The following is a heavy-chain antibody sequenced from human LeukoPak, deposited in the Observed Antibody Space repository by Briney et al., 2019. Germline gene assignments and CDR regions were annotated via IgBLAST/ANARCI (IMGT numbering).Heavy chain of an antibody. J-gene: IGHJ5*02. CDR2: INPNSGDT. CDR3: ARYRSVPAFDP. Sequence: ASVKVSCKSSGYTFTGHYMRWVRQAPGQGLKWMEWINPNSGDTNYAQMFQGRVTMTRDTSISTAYMELSRLRSDDTAVYYCARYRSVPAFDPWGQGTLVTVSS. CDR1: GYTFTGHY. V-gene: IGHV1-2*02. D-gene: IGHD6-25*01.